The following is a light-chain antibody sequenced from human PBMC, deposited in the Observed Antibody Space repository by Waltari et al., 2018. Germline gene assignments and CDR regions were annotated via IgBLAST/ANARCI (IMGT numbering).Light chain of an antibody. J-gene: IGLJ2*01. CDR2: RDS. Sequence: SYELTQPLSVSVALGQTARITCGGNTMGSKTVHWYQQKPGQAPVLVIYRDSNRPSGIPERFSGSNSGNTATLTISRAQAGDEADYYCQVWDSSSVVFGGGTKLTVL. V-gene: IGLV3-9*01. CDR1: TMGSKT. CDR3: QVWDSSSVV.